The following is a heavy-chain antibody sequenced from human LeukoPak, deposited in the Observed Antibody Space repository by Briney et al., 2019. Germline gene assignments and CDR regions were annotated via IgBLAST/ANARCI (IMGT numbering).Heavy chain of an antibody. J-gene: IGHJ3*02. V-gene: IGHV1-8*01. Sequence: GASVKVSCKASGYTFTSYDINWVRQATGQGLEWMGWMNPNSGNTGYAQKFQGRVTMTRNTSISTAYMELSSLRSEDTAVYYCAREGIVVVTDAFDIWGQGTMVTVSS. CDR2: MNPNSGNT. CDR3: AREGIVVVTDAFDI. CDR1: GYTFTSYD. D-gene: IGHD2-21*02.